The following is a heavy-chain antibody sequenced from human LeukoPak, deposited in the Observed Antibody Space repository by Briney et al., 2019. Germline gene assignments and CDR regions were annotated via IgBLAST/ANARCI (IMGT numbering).Heavy chain of an antibody. V-gene: IGHV3-23*01. Sequence: YPGGSLRLSCEASGFIFSSYVMGWVRQAPGKGLEWVSGISGSGGNTYKADSVKGRFTISRDNSKNTLYLQMNSLRAEDTAVYYCAITRFLHWLLTGENDYWGQGILVTVSS. J-gene: IGHJ4*02. CDR2: ISGSGGNT. CDR1: GFIFSSYV. D-gene: IGHD3-3*01. CDR3: AITRFLHWLLTGENDY.